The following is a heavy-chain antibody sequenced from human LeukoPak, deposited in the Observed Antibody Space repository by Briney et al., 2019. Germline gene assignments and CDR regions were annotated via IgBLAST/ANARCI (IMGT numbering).Heavy chain of an antibody. CDR3: AKDSDYFDHTVLLDY. Sequence: QTVGSLRLSCAASGFTFDDYAMHWVRHAPGKGLEWVSGISWNSGGIGYADSVKGRFTISRDNAKNSLYLQMNSLRAEDTALYYCAKDSDYFDHTVLLDYWGQGTLVTVSS. CDR1: GFTFDDYA. J-gene: IGHJ4*02. D-gene: IGHD3-22*01. V-gene: IGHV3-9*01. CDR2: ISWNSGGI.